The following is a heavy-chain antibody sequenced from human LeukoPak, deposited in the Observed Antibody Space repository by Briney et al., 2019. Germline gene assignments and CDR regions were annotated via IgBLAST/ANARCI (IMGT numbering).Heavy chain of an antibody. J-gene: IGHJ6*03. D-gene: IGHD4-17*01. Sequence: SETLSLTCTVSGGYICSYYWIWIRQPAGKGLEGIVRIHTSENTDYNPSLKSRVTMSVDMSTTQFSLRLTPVTLAATAVYYCAREGDYGDYSKSFYYMDVWGKGTTVTVSS. CDR2: IHTSENT. V-gene: IGHV4-4*07. CDR1: GGYICSYY. CDR3: AREGDYGDYSKSFYYMDV.